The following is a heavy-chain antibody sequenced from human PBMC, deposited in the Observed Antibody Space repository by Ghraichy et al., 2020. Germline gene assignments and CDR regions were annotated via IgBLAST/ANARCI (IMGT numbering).Heavy chain of an antibody. CDR3: ARHGEATITAHPRSLGWVDP. Sequence: SETLSLTCTVSGGSISSSNYYWGWIRQPPGKGLEWIGSFCYRGNTYYDPSLTSRVTISVDTSKNQFSLKLSSVTAADPALYYCARHGEATITAHPRSLGWVDPWGQGTLGTVSS. D-gene: IGHD5-24*01. CDR1: GGSISSSNYY. V-gene: IGHV4-39*01. CDR2: FCYRGNT. J-gene: IGHJ5*02.